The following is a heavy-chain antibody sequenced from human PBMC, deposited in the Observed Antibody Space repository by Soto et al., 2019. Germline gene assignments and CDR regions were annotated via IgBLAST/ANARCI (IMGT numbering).Heavy chain of an antibody. CDR1: GGSVSSGSYY. CDR2: IYYSGST. J-gene: IGHJ5*01. Sequence: SETLSLTCIVSGGSVSSGSYYWSWIRQPPGKGLELIGYIYYSGSTNYNPSLKIRVTISVDTSKNQFSLKMSSVTAADTAVYYCASLTPHTAYNWFDPWDKGSRV. V-gene: IGHV4-61*01. CDR3: ASLTPHTAYNWFDP.